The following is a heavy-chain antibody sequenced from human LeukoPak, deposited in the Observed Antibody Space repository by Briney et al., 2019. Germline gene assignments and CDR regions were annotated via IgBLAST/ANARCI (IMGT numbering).Heavy chain of an antibody. CDR2: ISGSGGST. Sequence: GGSLRLSCVASGFTFSSYAMSWVRQAPGKGLEWVSSISGSGGSTYYADSVKGRFTISRDNSKSTLYLQMNSLRAEDTAVYYCAKRTSYYGSGSYPDYWGQGTVVTVSS. CDR3: AKRTSYYGSGSYPDY. D-gene: IGHD3-10*01. V-gene: IGHV3-23*01. CDR1: GFTFSSYA. J-gene: IGHJ4*02.